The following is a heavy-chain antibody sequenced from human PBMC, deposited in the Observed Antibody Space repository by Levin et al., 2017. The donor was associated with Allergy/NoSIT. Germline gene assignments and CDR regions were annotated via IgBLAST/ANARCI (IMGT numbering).Heavy chain of an antibody. V-gene: IGHV3-23*01. CDR3: AKCQLWDFDY. CDR1: GFTFSSYA. CDR2: ISGSGGST. D-gene: IGHD5-18*01. J-gene: IGHJ4*02. Sequence: GESLKISCAASGFTFSSYAMSWVRQAPGKGLEWVSAISGSGGSTYYADSVKGRFTISRDNSKNTLYLQMNSLRAEDTAVYYCAKCQLWDFDYWGQGTLVTVSS.